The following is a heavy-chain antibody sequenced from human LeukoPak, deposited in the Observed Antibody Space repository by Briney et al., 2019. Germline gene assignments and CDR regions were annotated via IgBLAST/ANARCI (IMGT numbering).Heavy chain of an antibody. CDR2: IYPGDSDT. D-gene: IGHD2-8*01. J-gene: IGHJ6*03. V-gene: IGHV5-51*03. CDR3: ARNRMVYAIPHYMDV. CDR1: GYSFTSYW. Sequence: KPGESLKISCKGSGYSFTSYWIGWVRQMPGKGLEWMGIIYPGDSDTRYSPSFQGQVTISADKSISTAYLQWSSLRASDTAMYYCARNRMVYAIPHYMDVWGKGTTVAVSS.